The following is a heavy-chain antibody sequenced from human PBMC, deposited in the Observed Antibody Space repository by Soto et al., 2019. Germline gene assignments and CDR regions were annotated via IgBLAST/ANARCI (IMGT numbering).Heavy chain of an antibody. V-gene: IGHV4-34*01. D-gene: IGHD3-10*01. CDR2: INHSGST. J-gene: IGHJ4*02. CDR1: GGSFSGYY. Sequence: SETLSLTCAVYGGSFSGYYWSWIRQPPGKGLEWIGEINHSGSTNYNPSLKSRDTISVDTSKNQFSMKLSSVTAADTAVYYCSRLFQTMVRGVIISGFDYWGQGTRVTVSS. CDR3: SRLFQTMVRGVIISGFDY.